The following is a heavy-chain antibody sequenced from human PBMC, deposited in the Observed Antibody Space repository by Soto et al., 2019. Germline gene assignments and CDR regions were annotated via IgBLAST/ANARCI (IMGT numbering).Heavy chain of an antibody. V-gene: IGHV1-18*01. CDR1: GYTLTSYD. J-gene: IGHJ4*02. CDR3: VRGSISSATALDY. Sequence: QVPLVQSGAEVKKPGASVKVSCKASGYTLTSYDISWVRQAPGQGLEWMGWSSTYSSRTNFAQKFRGRVTVTTDTSTSTVYMELRTLTSDDTAVCYYVRGSISSATALDYWGQGTLVTVSS. CDR2: SSTYSSRT. D-gene: IGHD2-21*02.